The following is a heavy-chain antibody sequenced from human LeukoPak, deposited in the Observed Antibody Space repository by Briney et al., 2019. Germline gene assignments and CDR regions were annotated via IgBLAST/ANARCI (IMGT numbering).Heavy chain of an antibody. CDR3: AKALTTVTNSYYYGMDV. J-gene: IGHJ6*02. Sequence: GGSLRLSCAASGFTFSDYAMYWVRQGPGKGLEWVSLISGDGGSTYNAESVKGRFIISRDNSKNSLSLQLNSLRTEDTALYYCAKALTTVTNSYYYGMDVWGQGTTVTVSS. CDR2: ISGDGGST. D-gene: IGHD4-17*01. V-gene: IGHV3-43*02. CDR1: GFTFSDYA.